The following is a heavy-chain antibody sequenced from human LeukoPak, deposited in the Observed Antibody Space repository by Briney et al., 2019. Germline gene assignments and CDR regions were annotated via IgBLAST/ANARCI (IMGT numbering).Heavy chain of an antibody. CDR2: ITSGGVDT. CDR3: AKAPGKYSSN. CDR1: GFTFTNYA. D-gene: IGHD5-18*01. V-gene: IGHV3-23*01. Sequence: GGSLRLSCAASGFTFTNYAMSWFRQAPGKGLEWVSTITSGGVDTYYADSVKGRFTISRDNSKNTLHLQMNSLRAEDAAVYYCAKAPGKYSSNWGQGTMVTVSS. J-gene: IGHJ3*01.